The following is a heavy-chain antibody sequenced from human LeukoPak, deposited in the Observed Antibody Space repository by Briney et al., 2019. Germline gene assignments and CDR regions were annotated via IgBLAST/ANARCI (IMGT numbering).Heavy chain of an antibody. CDR1: GFTFSSYG. CDR3: AKGDSQQQLWNWFDP. D-gene: IGHD6-13*01. Sequence: GGSLRLSCAASGFTFSSYGMHWVRQAPGKGLEGVAFIRYDGSNKYYADSVKGRFTISRHNSKNTLYLQMNSLRAEDTAVYYCAKGDSQQQLWNWFDPWGQGTLVTVSS. J-gene: IGHJ5*02. V-gene: IGHV3-30*02. CDR2: IRYDGSNK.